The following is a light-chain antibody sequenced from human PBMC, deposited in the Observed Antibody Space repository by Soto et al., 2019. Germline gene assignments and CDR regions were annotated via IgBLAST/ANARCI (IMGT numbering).Light chain of an antibody. CDR2: EVS. V-gene: IGLV2-14*01. CDR1: SSDVGGYDY. CDR3: SSDSISTASL. Sequence: SVLTQPASVSGSPGQSITISCTGTSSDVGGYDYVSWYQLHPGKAPKLMVFEVSNRPSGVSYRFSGSKSGTTASLTISGLQAEDEADYFCSSDSISTASLFGAGPKATVL. J-gene: IGLJ1*01.